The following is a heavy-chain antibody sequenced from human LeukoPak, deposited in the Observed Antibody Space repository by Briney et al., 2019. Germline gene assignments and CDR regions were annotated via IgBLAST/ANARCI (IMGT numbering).Heavy chain of an antibody. V-gene: IGHV4-59*08. CDR2: IYYSGST. D-gene: IGHD2-15*01. CDR3: ARLSRGGTFDY. J-gene: IGHJ4*02. CDR1: GGSISSYY. Sequence: SETLSLTCTVSGGSISSYYWSWIRQAPGKGLEWIGYIYYSGSTNYNPSLKSRVTISVDTSKNQFSLKLSSVTAADTAVYYCARLSRGGTFDYWGQGTLVTVSS.